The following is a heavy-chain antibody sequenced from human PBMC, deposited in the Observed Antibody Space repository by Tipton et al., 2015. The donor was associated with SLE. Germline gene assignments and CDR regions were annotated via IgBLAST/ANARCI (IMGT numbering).Heavy chain of an antibody. Sequence: QLVQSGAEVKKPGASVKVSCKASGYTFTSYGISWVRQAPGQGLEWMGWISAYNGNTNYAQKLQGRVTMTTDTSTSTAYMELRSLRSDDTAVYYCARANSVLRYFDGEGWFDPWSQGTLVTVSS. J-gene: IGHJ5*02. D-gene: IGHD3-9*01. CDR2: ISAYNGNT. V-gene: IGHV1-18*01. CDR3: ARANSVLRYFDGEGWFDP. CDR1: GYTFTSYG.